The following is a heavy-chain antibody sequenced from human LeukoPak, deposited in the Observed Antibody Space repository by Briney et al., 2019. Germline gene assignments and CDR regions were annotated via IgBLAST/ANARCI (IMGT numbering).Heavy chain of an antibody. V-gene: IGHV1-69*13. Sequence: GASVKVSCKASGGTFSSYAISWVRQAPGQGLEWMGGIIPIFGTANYAQKFQGRVTITADESTSTAYMELSSLRSEDTAVYYCARDPYDSSGRRNLGYYFDYWGQGTLVTVSS. D-gene: IGHD3-22*01. CDR1: GGTFSSYA. CDR2: IIPIFGTA. CDR3: ARDPYDSSGRRNLGYYFDY. J-gene: IGHJ4*02.